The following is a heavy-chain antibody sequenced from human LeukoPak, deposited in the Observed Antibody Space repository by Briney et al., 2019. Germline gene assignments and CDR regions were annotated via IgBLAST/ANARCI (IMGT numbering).Heavy chain of an antibody. CDR2: ISGSGGKT. J-gene: IGHJ4*02. CDR3: ARVPYDYGDY. Sequence: GGSLRLSCTVSGLTFSTYVMTWVRQAPGKGLEWISTISGSGGKTFYADSVKGRFTVSRDNAKDTLYLQMNSLRAEDTAVYYCARVPYDYGDYWGQGTLVTVSS. D-gene: IGHD4/OR15-4a*01. V-gene: IGHV3-23*01. CDR1: GLTFSTYV.